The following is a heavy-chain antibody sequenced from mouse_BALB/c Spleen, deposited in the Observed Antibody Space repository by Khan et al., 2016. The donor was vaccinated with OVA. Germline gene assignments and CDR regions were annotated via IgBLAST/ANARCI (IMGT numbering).Heavy chain of an antibody. CDR3: SRSNYYGSSLYAMDY. V-gene: IGHV1S41*01. CDR2: IGPGSGST. CDR1: GYTFTSYW. J-gene: IGHJ4*01. D-gene: IGHD1-1*01. Sequence: DLVKPGASVKLSCKASGYTFTSYWINWIKQRPGQGLEWIGQIGPGSGSTYYNEMFKGKATLTIDTSSSTVYIQLSSLSSEDSAGDFCSRSNYYGSSLYAMDYWGQGTSVTVSA.